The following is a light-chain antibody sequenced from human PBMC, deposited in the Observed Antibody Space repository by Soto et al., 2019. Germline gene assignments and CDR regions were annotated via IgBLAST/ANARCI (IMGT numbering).Light chain of an antibody. CDR1: QNINGY. V-gene: IGKV1-5*03. CDR2: WAS. J-gene: IGKJ4*01. Sequence: VDRVTITCRASQNINGYLAWYQQKPGKAPKLLIYWASSLISGVPSRFTGGESGTEFTLTISSLQPDDFATYYCQQYSAYPLTFGGGTKV. CDR3: QQYSAYPLT.